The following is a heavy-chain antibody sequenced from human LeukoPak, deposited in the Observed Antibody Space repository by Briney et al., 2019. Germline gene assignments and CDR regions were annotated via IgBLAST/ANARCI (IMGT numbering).Heavy chain of an antibody. CDR3: ARRLGYCSSTSCSLFDY. CDR2: IYPGESDT. Sequence: GESLKISCQGSGYSFTTYWIGWVRQMPGKGLEWMGIIYPGESDTRYSPSFQGQVTISADKSISTAYLQWTSLKASDTAMYYCARRLGYCSSTSCSLFDYWGQGTLVTVSS. J-gene: IGHJ4*02. CDR1: GYSFTTYW. D-gene: IGHD2-2*01. V-gene: IGHV5-51*01.